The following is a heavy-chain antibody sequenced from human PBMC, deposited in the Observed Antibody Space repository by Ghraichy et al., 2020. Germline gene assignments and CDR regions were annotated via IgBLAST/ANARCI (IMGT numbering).Heavy chain of an antibody. D-gene: IGHD2-15*01. Sequence: GGSLRLSCAASGFTFSSYAMSWVRQAPGKGLEWVSGISGGGSTTYYADTVKGRCTISRDNSKNTLDLQMNSLKAEDTALYYCARANRYCSGGTCYLSYFDYWGQGTLVTVSP. J-gene: IGHJ4*02. CDR2: ISGGGSTT. V-gene: IGHV3-23*01. CDR3: ARANRYCSGGTCYLSYFDY. CDR1: GFTFSSYA.